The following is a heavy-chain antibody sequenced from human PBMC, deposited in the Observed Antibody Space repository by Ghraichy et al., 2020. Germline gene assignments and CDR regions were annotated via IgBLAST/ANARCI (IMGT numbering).Heavy chain of an antibody. CDR3: ARPSIAMVSYWYFDL. V-gene: IGHV4-39*01. CDR2: IYYSGGT. J-gene: IGHJ2*01. D-gene: IGHD5-18*01. Sequence: ETLSLTCTVSGGSISSTSYYWGWIRQPPGKGLEWIGSIYYSGGTNYNPSLKSRVTISVDTSKNQFSLKLASVTAADTAVYYCARPSIAMVSYWYFDLWGLGTLVTVSS. CDR1: GGSISSTSYY.